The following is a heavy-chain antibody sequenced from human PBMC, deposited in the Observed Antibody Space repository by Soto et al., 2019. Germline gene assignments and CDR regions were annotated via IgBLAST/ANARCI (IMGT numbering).Heavy chain of an antibody. CDR1: GYTFTGYA. J-gene: IGHJ4*02. V-gene: IGHV1-3*05. Sequence: QVQVVQSGAEEKKPGASVKVSCTAPGYTFTGYAMHWVRQAPGQRLEWMGWINAGNGNTKYSQKFQGRVTITRDTSASTAYMELSSLRSEDTAVYYCARAVAVPADFDYWGQGTLVTVSS. D-gene: IGHD6-19*01. CDR2: INAGNGNT. CDR3: ARAVAVPADFDY.